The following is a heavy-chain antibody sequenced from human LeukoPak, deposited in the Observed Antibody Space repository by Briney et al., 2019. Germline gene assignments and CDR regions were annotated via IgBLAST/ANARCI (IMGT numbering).Heavy chain of an antibody. CDR2: ISSSGTYI. D-gene: IGHD1-26*01. V-gene: IGHV3-21*01. CDR3: VRDRGSYRPIDY. J-gene: IGHJ4*02. CDR1: TFPFSSYN. Sequence: GALRLSCAASTFPFSSYNMNWVRQAPGKGLEWVSSISSSGTYIYYRDSVKGRFTISRDNAENSLYLEMNSLRVEDTAIYYCVRDRGSYRPIDYWGQGTLVTVSS.